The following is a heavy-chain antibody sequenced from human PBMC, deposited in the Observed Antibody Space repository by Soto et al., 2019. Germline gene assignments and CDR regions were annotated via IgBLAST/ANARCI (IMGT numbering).Heavy chain of an antibody. J-gene: IGHJ3*02. CDR1: GSTFTGYY. Sequence: APVKVSCKASGSTFTGYYMHWVRQAPGQGLEWMGWINPNSGGTNYAQKFQGWVTMTRDTSISTAYMELSRLRSDDTAVYYCARGNGYCSSTSCYGSAFDIWGQGTMVTVSS. CDR3: ARGNGYCSSTSCYGSAFDI. D-gene: IGHD2-2*03. V-gene: IGHV1-2*04. CDR2: INPNSGGT.